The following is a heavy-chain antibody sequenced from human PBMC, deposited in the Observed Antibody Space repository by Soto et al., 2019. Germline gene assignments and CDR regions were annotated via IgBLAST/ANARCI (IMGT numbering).Heavy chain of an antibody. V-gene: IGHV1-69*06. CDR3: ARGGIVVVTATTYNWFDP. Sequence: AASVKVSCKASGGTFSSYAISWVRQAPGQGLEWMGGIIPIFGTANYAQKFQGRVTITADKSTSTAYMELSSLRSEDTAVYYCARGGIVVVTATTYNWFDPWGQGTLVTVSS. J-gene: IGHJ5*02. CDR2: IIPIFGTA. CDR1: GGTFSSYA. D-gene: IGHD2-21*02.